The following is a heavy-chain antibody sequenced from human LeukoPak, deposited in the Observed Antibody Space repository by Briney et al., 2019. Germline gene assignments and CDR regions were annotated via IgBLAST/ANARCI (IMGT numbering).Heavy chain of an antibody. CDR2: INPSGGST. V-gene: IGHV1-46*01. J-gene: IGHJ5*02. D-gene: IGHD6-13*01. CDR3: ARDSEPLGIAAAVSWFDP. Sequence: ASVKVSCKASGYTFTSYYMHWVRQAPGQGLEWMGIINPSGGSTSYAQRFQGRVTMTRDTSTSTVYMELSSLRSEDTAVYYCARDSEPLGIAAAVSWFDPWGQGTLVTVSS. CDR1: GYTFTSYY.